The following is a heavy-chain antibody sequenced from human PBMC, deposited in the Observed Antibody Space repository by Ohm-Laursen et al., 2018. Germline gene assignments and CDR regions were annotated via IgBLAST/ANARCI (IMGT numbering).Heavy chain of an antibody. J-gene: IGHJ4*02. CDR3: ARGPYDY. V-gene: IGHV3-48*04. CDR2: ISSSSSVI. CDR1: GFTFSSYA. Sequence: SLRLSCAASGFTFSSYAMSWVRQAPGKGLEWLSYISSSSSVIYYADSVKGRFTISRDNAKNSLYLQMYSLRAEDTAVYYCARGPYDYWGQGSLVTVSS.